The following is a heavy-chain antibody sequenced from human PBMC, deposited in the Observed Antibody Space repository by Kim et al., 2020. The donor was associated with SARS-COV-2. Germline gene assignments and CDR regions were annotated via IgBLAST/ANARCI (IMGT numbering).Heavy chain of an antibody. Sequence: SETLSLTCKISEGYITSGSYYWGWIRQPPGKGLEWVATMYYSGSTYYNPSLSGRFTISVDKSKNQLFLELRSVTAADTALYYCARHVRYLDMTSYSGSETYPDDWGPGTLVSVSS. CDR2: MYYSGST. D-gene: IGHD3-10*01. V-gene: IGHV4-39*01. CDR3: ARHVRYLDMTSYSGSETYPDD. J-gene: IGHJ4*02. CDR1: EGYITSGSYY.